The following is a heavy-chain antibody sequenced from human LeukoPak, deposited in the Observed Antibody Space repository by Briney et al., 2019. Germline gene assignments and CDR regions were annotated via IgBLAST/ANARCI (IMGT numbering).Heavy chain of an antibody. CDR3: ARDRIEGATSDFDY. CDR2: INSDGSST. J-gene: IGHJ4*02. V-gene: IGHV3-74*01. CDR1: GLTLSSYW. D-gene: IGHD2-21*01. Sequence: GGSLRLSCAASGLTLSSYWMHWVRQAPGKGLVWVSRINSDGSSTRYADSVKGRFTISRDNAKNTLYLQMNSLRAEDTAVYYCARDRIEGATSDFDYWGQGTLVTVSS.